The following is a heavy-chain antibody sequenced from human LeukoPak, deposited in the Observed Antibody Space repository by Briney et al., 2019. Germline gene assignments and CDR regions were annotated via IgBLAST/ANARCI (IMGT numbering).Heavy chain of an antibody. CDR2: ISSSGSTI. V-gene: IGHV3-11*04. CDR1: GFTFSDYY. CDR3: ARVRDVVVGAAAITRDIWFDP. J-gene: IGHJ5*02. D-gene: IGHD2-2*01. Sequence: GGSLRLSCAASGFTFSDYYMSWIRQAPGKGLEWVSYISSSGSTIYYSDSVKGRFTISRDNAKNSLYLQMNSLRAEDTAVYYCARVRDVVVGAAAITRDIWFDPWGQGTLVTVSS.